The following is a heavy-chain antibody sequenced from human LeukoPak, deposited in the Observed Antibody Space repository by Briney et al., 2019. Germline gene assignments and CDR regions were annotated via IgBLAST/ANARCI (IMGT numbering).Heavy chain of an antibody. CDR2: IYHSGST. Sequence: SETLSLTCTVSGYSISSGYYWGWVRQPPGKGLEWIGSIYHSGSTYYNPSLKNRVTISVDTSKNQFSLKLSSVTAADTAVYYCARDSGRDYWGQGTLVTVSS. CDR3: ARDSGRDY. V-gene: IGHV4-38-2*02. J-gene: IGHJ4*02. D-gene: IGHD1-26*01. CDR1: GYSISSGYY.